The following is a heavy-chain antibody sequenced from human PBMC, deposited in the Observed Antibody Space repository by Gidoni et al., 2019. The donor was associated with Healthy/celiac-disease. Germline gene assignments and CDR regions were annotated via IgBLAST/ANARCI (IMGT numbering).Heavy chain of an antibody. J-gene: IGHJ4*02. CDR1: GGSISSYY. D-gene: IGHD3-22*01. CDR2: IYYSGST. CDR3: ARGRYYYDSSGYSQDFDY. V-gene: IGHV4-59*01. Sequence: QVQLQESGPGLVKPSETLSLTCTVSGGSISSYYWSWIRQPPGKGLEWIGYIYYSGSTNYNPSLKSRVTISVDTSKNQFSLKLSSVTAADTAVYYCARGRYYYDSSGYSQDFDYWGQGTLVTVSS.